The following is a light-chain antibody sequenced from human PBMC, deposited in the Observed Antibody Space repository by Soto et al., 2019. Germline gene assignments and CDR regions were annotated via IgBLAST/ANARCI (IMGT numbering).Light chain of an antibody. Sequence: SYELTQPPSVSVAPGQTARITCGGNNIGSKSVHWYQQKPGQAPVLVVYDDSDRPSGLPERFSGSNSGNTATLTISRVEAGDEADYYCQVWDSSSGPCVFGGGTKVTVL. CDR3: QVWDSSSGPCV. J-gene: IGLJ3*02. V-gene: IGLV3-21*02. CDR2: DDS. CDR1: NIGSKS.